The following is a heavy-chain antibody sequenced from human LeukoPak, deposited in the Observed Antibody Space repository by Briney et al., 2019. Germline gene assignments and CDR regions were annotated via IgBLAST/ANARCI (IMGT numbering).Heavy chain of an antibody. CDR1: GGSISSYY. CDR3: ATLTTVVTAYYFDH. Sequence: TSETLSLTCTVSGGSISSYYWSWIRQPPGKGLEWIGYIYHSGSTDYNPSLKSRVTISVDTSKSQFSLKLTSVTAADTAVYYCATLTTVVTAYYFDHWGQGTLVTVSS. CDR2: IYHSGST. D-gene: IGHD4-23*01. J-gene: IGHJ4*02. V-gene: IGHV4-4*09.